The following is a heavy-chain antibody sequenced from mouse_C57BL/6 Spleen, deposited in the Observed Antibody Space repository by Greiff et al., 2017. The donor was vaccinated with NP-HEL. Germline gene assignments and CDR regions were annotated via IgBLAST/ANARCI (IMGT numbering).Heavy chain of an antibody. V-gene: IGHV5-6*01. D-gene: IGHD3-2*02. Sequence: EVKLVESGGDLVKPGGSLKLSCAASGFTFSSYGMSWVRQTPDKRLEWVATISSGGSYTYYPDSVKGRFTISRDNAKNTLYLQMSSLKSEDTAMYYCARHGGDSSGPYYFDYWGQGTTLTVSS. CDR1: GFTFSSYG. CDR2: ISSGGSYT. CDR3: ARHGGDSSGPYYFDY. J-gene: IGHJ2*01.